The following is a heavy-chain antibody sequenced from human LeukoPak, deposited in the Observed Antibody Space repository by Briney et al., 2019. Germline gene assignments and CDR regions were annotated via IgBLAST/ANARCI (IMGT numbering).Heavy chain of an antibody. V-gene: IGHV4-34*01. Sequence: SETLSLTCAVYGGSFSGCYWSWIRQPPGKGLEWIGEINHSGSTNYNPSLKSRVTISVDTSKNQFSLKLSSVTAADTAVYYCARATRPHFDYWGQGTLVTVSS. CDR2: INHSGST. D-gene: IGHD6-6*01. CDR1: GGSFSGCY. J-gene: IGHJ4*02. CDR3: ARATRPHFDY.